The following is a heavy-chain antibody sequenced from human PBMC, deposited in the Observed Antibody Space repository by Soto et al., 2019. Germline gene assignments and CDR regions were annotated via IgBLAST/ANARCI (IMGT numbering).Heavy chain of an antibody. J-gene: IGHJ4*02. CDR3: ARAPGGSTETFDS. D-gene: IGHD3-10*01. CDR2: ISYSGSNT. Sequence: QVHLVASGGGMVQPGRSLRLACTASGFTFRSYAMHWVRQAPGKGLEWVAVISYSGSNTYYADSVKGRFSISRDISNNTLYLQMISLRSEDTAVYYSARAPGGSTETFDSWGQGTLVTVSS. V-gene: IGHV3-30-3*01. CDR1: GFTFRSYA.